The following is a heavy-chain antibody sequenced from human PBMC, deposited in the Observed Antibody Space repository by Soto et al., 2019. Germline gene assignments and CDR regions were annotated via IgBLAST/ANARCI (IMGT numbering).Heavy chain of an antibody. CDR1: GFTFSSYT. Sequence: GGSLRLSCAASGFTFSSYTMNWVRQAPGKGLEWVSSITSSSTYIYYADSVKGRFTISRDNAMDSLYLQMDSLRAEDTAVYYCARGATYCSSPSCQFDYWGQGTLVTVSS. CDR3: ARGATYCSSPSCQFDY. D-gene: IGHD2-2*01. CDR2: ITSSSTYI. J-gene: IGHJ4*02. V-gene: IGHV3-21*01.